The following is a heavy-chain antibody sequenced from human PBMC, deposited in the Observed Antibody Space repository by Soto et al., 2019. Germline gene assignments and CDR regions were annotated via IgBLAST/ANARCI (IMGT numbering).Heavy chain of an antibody. D-gene: IGHD6-19*01. V-gene: IGHV5-10-1*01. CDR3: ARQQVEVAGTTPDFDV. CDR2: IDPSDSYT. CDR1: GYSFTSYW. J-gene: IGHJ6*02. Sequence: GESLKISCKGSGYSFTSYWISWVRQMPGKGLEWMGRIDPSDSYTNYSPSFQGHVTISADKSISTAYLQWSSLKASDTAMYYCARQQVEVAGTTPDFDVWGQGSPVTV.